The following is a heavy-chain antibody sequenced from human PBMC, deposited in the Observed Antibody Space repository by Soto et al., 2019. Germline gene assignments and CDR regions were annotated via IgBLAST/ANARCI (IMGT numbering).Heavy chain of an antibody. CDR2: IKSKTDGGTT. CDR3: TTDYRRSWYFDY. D-gene: IGHD6-13*01. Sequence: GGSLRLSCAASGFTFSNAWMSWVRQAPGKGLEWVGRIKSKTDGGTTDYAAPVRGRFTISRDDSKNTLYLQMNSLKTEDTSVYYCTTDYRRSWYFDYWGQGTLVTVSS. CDR1: GFTFSNAW. V-gene: IGHV3-15*01. J-gene: IGHJ4*02.